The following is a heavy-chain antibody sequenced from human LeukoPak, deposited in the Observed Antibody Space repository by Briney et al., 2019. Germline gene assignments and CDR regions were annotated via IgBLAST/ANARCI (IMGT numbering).Heavy chain of an antibody. J-gene: IGHJ4*02. CDR1: GFTFSRHG. Sequence: GGSLRLSCAPSGFTFSRHGMHWVRQAPGKGLEWVAIISNDGSRKYYAHSVEGRFTISRDNAKNSLYLQMNSLRAEDTAVYYCARGGFSGWYPVSGTNFDYWGQGTLVTVSS. CDR3: ARGGFSGWYPVSGTNFDY. V-gene: IGHV3-30*03. CDR2: ISNDGSRK. D-gene: IGHD6-19*01.